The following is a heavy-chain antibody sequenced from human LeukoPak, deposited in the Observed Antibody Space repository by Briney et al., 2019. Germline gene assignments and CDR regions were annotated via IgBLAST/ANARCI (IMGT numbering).Heavy chain of an antibody. CDR2: IVPMSGIT. Sequence: SVKVSCKASGGTVRRYAVNWVRQAPGQGLEWMGGIVPMSGITVYAQKVQGRVTVSTDESTNTDYMEVSSLTSEDTAVYYCTTYGGNTAEYFQYWGQGTLVTVSS. V-gene: IGHV1-69*05. D-gene: IGHD4/OR15-4a*01. CDR3: TTYGGNTAEYFQY. J-gene: IGHJ1*01. CDR1: GGTVRRYA.